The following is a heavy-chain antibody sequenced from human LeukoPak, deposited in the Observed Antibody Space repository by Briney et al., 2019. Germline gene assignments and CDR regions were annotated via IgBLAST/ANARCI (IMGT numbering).Heavy chain of an antibody. CDR1: GFTFSRYD. Sequence: PGGPLRLSCAASGFTFSRYDMHGVRQATGKGLEWVSAIGTAGDTYYPGSVKGRFTISRENAKNSLYLQMNSLRAGDTAVYYCARGRDIVPDFDYWGQGTLVTVSS. D-gene: IGHD5-12*01. V-gene: IGHV3-13*04. J-gene: IGHJ4*02. CDR3: ARGRDIVPDFDY. CDR2: IGTAGDT.